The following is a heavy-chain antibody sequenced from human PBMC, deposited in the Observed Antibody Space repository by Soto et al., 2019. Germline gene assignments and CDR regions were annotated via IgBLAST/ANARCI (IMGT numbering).Heavy chain of an antibody. V-gene: IGHV4-59*08. CDR3: ARHQYQYNLEL. Sequence: PSETLSLTCTVSGGSISSYYWSWIRQPPGKGLEWIGYIYYSGSTNYNPSLKSRVTISVDTSKNQFSPKLSSVTAADTAVYYCARHQYQYNLELWGQGTLGTVS. CDR2: IYYSGST. D-gene: IGHD1-20*01. J-gene: IGHJ1*01. CDR1: GGSISSYY.